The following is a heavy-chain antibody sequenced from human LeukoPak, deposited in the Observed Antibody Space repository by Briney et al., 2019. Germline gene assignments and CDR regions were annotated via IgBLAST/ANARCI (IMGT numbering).Heavy chain of an antibody. V-gene: IGHV4-39*01. J-gene: IGHJ5*02. CDR2: IHYSGST. CDR3: ARHYYGSGSSPLYWFDP. D-gene: IGHD3-10*01. Sequence: SETLSLTCTVSGGSISYSSYYWGWIRQPPGKGLEWIGSIHYSGSTYYNPSLKSRVTISVDTSKNQFSLKLSSVTAADTAVYYCARHYYGSGSSPLYWFDPWGQGTLVTVSS. CDR1: GGSISYSSYY.